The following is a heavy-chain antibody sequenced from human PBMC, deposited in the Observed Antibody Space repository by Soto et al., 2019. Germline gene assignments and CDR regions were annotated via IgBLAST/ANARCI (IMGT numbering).Heavy chain of an antibody. CDR1: GFTFSSYW. Sequence: GGSLRLSCAASGFTFSSYWMSWVRQAPGKGLEWVANIKQDGSEKYYVDSVKGRFTISRDNAKNSLYLQMNSLRAEDTAVYYCARVTSFLSLEDNFFWFDPWGQGTLVTVSS. D-gene: IGHD1-20*01. CDR2: IKQDGSEK. J-gene: IGHJ5*02. V-gene: IGHV3-7*05. CDR3: ARVTSFLSLEDNFFWFDP.